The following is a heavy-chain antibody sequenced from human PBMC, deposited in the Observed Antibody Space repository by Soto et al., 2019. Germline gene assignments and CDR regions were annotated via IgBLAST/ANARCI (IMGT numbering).Heavy chain of an antibody. J-gene: IGHJ4*02. CDR3: AKDGNYYDSSGYYRRPLDY. CDR1: GFTFSSYG. V-gene: IGHV3-30*18. Sequence: GGSLRLSCAASGFTFSSYGMHWVRQAPGKGLEWVAVISYDGSNKYYADSVKGRFTISRDNSKNTLYLQMNSLRAEDTAVYYCAKDGNYYDSSGYYRRPLDYWGQGTLVTVSS. D-gene: IGHD3-22*01. CDR2: ISYDGSNK.